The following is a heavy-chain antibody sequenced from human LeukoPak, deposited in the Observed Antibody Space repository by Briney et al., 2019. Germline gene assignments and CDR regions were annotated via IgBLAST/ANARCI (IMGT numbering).Heavy chain of an antibody. CDR2: ISGSGGDT. D-gene: IGHD5-18*01. J-gene: IGHJ4*02. V-gene: IGHV3-23*01. Sequence: GGSLRLSCAASGFTSSTYAMTWVRQAPGKGLEWVAAISGSGGDTYYADSVKGRFTISRDNAKNSLYLQMNSLRAEDTGVYYCAKDSYSKGDYWGQGVLVTASS. CDR1: GFTSSTYA. CDR3: AKDSYSKGDY.